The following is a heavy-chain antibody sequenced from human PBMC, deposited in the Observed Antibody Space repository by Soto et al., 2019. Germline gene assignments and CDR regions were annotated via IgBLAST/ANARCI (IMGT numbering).Heavy chain of an antibody. D-gene: IGHD5-12*01. Sequence: ASVKVSCKASGYTFTSYAMHWVRQDPGQRLEWMGWINAGNGNTKYSQKFQGRVTITRDTSASTAYMELSSLRSEDTAVYYCARDPTLEMANNYFDYWGQGTLVPVSS. V-gene: IGHV1-3*01. CDR1: GYTFTSYA. CDR3: ARDPTLEMANNYFDY. J-gene: IGHJ4*02. CDR2: INAGNGNT.